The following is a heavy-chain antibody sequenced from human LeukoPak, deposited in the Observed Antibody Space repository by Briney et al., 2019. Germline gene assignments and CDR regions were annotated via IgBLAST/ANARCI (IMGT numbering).Heavy chain of an antibody. CDR1: GYTFTGYA. D-gene: IGHD6-19*01. Sequence: GASVKVSCKASGYTFTGYALHWVRQAPGQRLEWMGWIYTANGKTRYSQELQGRVTITRDTSATTAYMELSSLRSEDMAVYYCARQARHYSSGWYFPDLEPSYYMDVWGKGTTVTVPS. CDR2: IYTANGKT. V-gene: IGHV1-3*03. J-gene: IGHJ6*03. CDR3: ARQARHYSSGWYFPDLEPSYYMDV.